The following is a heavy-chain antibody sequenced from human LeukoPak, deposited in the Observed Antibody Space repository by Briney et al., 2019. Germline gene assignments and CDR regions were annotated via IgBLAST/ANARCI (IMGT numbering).Heavy chain of an antibody. CDR3: AFRLLLGTRFEP. J-gene: IGHJ5*02. Sequence: GESLQLSCKASGYTFTDYWIGWVGQMPGKGLDWMAVIFPGESRIRYNPSFQGQVTISADRSNNTAYLKWSNLRASDTTLYFCAFRLLLGTRFEPWGQGTLVTVSS. D-gene: IGHD2-21*01. CDR2: IFPGESRI. CDR1: GYTFTDYW. V-gene: IGHV5-51*01.